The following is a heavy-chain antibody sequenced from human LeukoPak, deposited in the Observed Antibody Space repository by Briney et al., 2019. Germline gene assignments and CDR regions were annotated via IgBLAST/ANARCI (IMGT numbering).Heavy chain of an antibody. V-gene: IGHV1-46*01. CDR3: ARDWGGGSGSYQAPPYYYYYGMDV. D-gene: IGHD3-10*01. CDR2: INPSGGST. J-gene: IGHJ6*02. Sequence: GASVKVSCKASGYTFTSYYMHWVRQAPGQGLEWMGIINPSGGSTSYAQKFQGRVTMTTDTSTSTAYMELRSLRSDDTAVYYCARDWGGGSGSYQAPPYYYYYGMDVWGQGTTVTVSS. CDR1: GYTFTSYY.